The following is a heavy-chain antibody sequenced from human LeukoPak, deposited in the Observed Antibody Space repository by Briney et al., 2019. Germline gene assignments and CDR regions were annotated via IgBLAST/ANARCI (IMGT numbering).Heavy chain of an antibody. Sequence: PSETLSPTCTVSGGSISSGGYYWSWIRQHPGKGLEWIGYIYYSGSTYYNPSLKSRVTISVDTSKNQFSLKLSSVTAADTAVYYCARHGRSRVFGVVWTLYNWFDPWGQGTLVTVSS. V-gene: IGHV4-31*03. J-gene: IGHJ5*02. CDR2: IYYSGST. CDR1: GGSISSGGYY. CDR3: ARHGRSRVFGVVWTLYNWFDP. D-gene: IGHD3-3*01.